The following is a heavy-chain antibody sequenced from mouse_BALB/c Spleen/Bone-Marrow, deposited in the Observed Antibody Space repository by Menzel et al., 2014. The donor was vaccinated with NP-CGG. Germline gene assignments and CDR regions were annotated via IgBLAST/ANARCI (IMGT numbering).Heavy chain of an antibody. CDR2: IIPSNGRT. D-gene: IGHD2-3*01. CDR3: ARWLLQYFDD. V-gene: IGHV1S81*02. Sequence: QVQLQQSGAELVKPGASVKLSCKSSGYTFTSYWMHWVRQRPGQGLEWIGEIIPSNGRTNYNEKFKSKATLTVDKSSNTAYMQLSSLTSEDSAVYYCARWLLQYFDDWGAGTTVTVSS. J-gene: IGHJ1*01. CDR1: GYTFTSYW.